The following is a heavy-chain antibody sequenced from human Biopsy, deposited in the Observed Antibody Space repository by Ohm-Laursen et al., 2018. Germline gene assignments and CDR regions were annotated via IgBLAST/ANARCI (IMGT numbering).Heavy chain of an antibody. V-gene: IGHV3-9*01. CDR2: ISGSSNNI. Sequence: SLRLSCAASGFIFSDYGMHWVRQAPGKGLEWVSGISGSSNNIIYADSVRGRFTISRDNAKSSLYLEMSSLRSEDTAFYYCTKRRTAVRPFDSWGHGTLATVSS. D-gene: IGHD6-25*01. CDR1: GFIFSDYG. J-gene: IGHJ4*01. CDR3: TKRRTAVRPFDS.